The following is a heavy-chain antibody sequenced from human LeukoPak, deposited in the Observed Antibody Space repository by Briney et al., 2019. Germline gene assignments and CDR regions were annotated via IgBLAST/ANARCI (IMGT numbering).Heavy chain of an antibody. Sequence: GGSLRLSCAASGFTFSSYAMSWVRQAPGKGLEWVSTISGSGGATYYADSVKGRFTISRDNSKITLYLQMNGLRAEDTAIYYCARRGYSDSSGYDYWGQGTLVTVSS. V-gene: IGHV3-23*01. CDR3: ARRGYSDSSGYDY. CDR1: GFTFSSYA. D-gene: IGHD3-22*01. J-gene: IGHJ4*02. CDR2: ISGSGGAT.